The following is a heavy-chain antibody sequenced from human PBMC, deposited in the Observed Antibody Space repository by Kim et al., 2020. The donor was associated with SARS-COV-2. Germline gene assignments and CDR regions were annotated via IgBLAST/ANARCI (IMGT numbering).Heavy chain of an antibody. CDR2: ISSSSSYI. Sequence: GGSLRLSCAASGFTFSSYSMNWVCQAPGKGLEWVSSISSSSSYIYYADSVKGRFTISRDNAKNSLYLQMKSLRAEDTAVYYCARGGALWFGELFYYYYGMDVWGQGTTVTVSS. CDR3: ARGGALWFGELFYYYYGMDV. V-gene: IGHV3-21*01. CDR1: GFTFSSYS. J-gene: IGHJ6*02. D-gene: IGHD3-10*01.